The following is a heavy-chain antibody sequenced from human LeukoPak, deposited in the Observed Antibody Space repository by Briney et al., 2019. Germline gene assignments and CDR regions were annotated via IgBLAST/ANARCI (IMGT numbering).Heavy chain of an antibody. V-gene: IGHV3-53*01. D-gene: IGHD2-15*01. CDR2: IYTGGST. Sequence: GGSLRLSCAASGLTASSNYMSWVRQAPGKGLEWVSVIYTGGSTYYADSVKGRFTISRDNSKNTLYLQMNSLRADDTAVYYCVRDQGVVRFDPWGQGTLVTVSS. CDR1: GLTASSNY. J-gene: IGHJ5*02. CDR3: VRDQGVVRFDP.